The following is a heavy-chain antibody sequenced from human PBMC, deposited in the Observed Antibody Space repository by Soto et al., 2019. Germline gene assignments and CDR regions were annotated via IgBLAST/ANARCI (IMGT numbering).Heavy chain of an antibody. J-gene: IGHJ6*02. Sequence: GGSLRLSCAASGFTVSSNYMSWVRQAPGKGLEWVSVIYSGGSTYYADSAKGRFTISRDNSKNALYIQMNSLRVEDTAVYYCATAYDYGDFYYGMDVWGQGTTVTVSS. CDR2: IYSGGST. CDR3: ATAYDYGDFYYGMDV. D-gene: IGHD4-17*01. CDR1: GFTVSSNY. V-gene: IGHV3-53*01.